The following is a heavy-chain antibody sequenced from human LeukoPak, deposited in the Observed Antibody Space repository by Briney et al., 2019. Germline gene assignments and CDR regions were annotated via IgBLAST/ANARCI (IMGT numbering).Heavy chain of an antibody. J-gene: IGHJ4*02. Sequence: ASVKVSCKASGYTFTGYYMHWVRQAPGQGLEWMGWINPNSAGTNYAQKFQGRVTMTRDTSISTAYMELSRLRSDDTAVYYCASIPGIAVAAGYWGQGTLVTVSS. CDR1: GYTFTGYY. D-gene: IGHD6-19*01. CDR2: INPNSAGT. CDR3: ASIPGIAVAAGY. V-gene: IGHV1-2*02.